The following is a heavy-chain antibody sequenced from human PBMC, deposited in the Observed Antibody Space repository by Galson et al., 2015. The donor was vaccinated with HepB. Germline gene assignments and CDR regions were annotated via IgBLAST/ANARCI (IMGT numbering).Heavy chain of an antibody. V-gene: IGHV3-23*01. Sequence: SLRLSCAASGFTFTSYAMNWVRQAPGKGLEWVAAISGSGGSTYYADSVKDRFIISRDSSKNTLYLQMNSLRAEDTAVYYCAKDFPGGKVPSTLGRWNWFDPWGQGTLVTVSS. CDR2: ISGSGGST. D-gene: IGHD2-15*01. J-gene: IGHJ5*02. CDR3: AKDFPGGKVPSTLGRWNWFDP. CDR1: GFTFTSYA.